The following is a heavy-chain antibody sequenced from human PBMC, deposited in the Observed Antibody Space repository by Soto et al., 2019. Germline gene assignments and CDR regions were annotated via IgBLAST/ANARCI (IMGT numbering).Heavy chain of an antibody. CDR2: SSSSGSTI. J-gene: IGHJ4*02. CDR1: GFTFSDYY. Sequence: KTGGSLRLSCAASGFTFSDYYMSWIRQAPGKGLEWVSYSSSSGSTIYYADSVKGRFTISRDNAKNSLYLQMNSLRAEDTAVYYCVRVSGRRTTGTLAPYYWGQGSLVTVSS. D-gene: IGHD1-1*01. V-gene: IGHV3-11*01. CDR3: VRVSGRRTTGTLAPYY.